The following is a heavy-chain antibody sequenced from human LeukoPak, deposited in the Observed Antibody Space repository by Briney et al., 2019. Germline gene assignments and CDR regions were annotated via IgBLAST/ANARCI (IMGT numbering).Heavy chain of an antibody. CDR3: AIWTSGNY. D-gene: IGHD1-1*01. CDR2: MDPSGSQK. V-gene: IGHV3-7*01. CDR1: GFALSGFW. Sequence: GGSLRLSCAASGFALSGFWMSWVRQTPGKGLEWVANMDPSGSQKRYVDSVKGRFTISKDNPGTSLYLDMYGLRAEDTAIYYCAIWTSGNYWGQGTLVTVSS. J-gene: IGHJ4*02.